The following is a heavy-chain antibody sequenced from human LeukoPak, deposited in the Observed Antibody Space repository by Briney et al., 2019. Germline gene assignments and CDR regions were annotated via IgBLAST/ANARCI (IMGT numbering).Heavy chain of an antibody. Sequence: SETLSLTCTVSGGSISSGSYYWSWIRQPAGKGLEWIGRIYTSGSTNYNPSLKSRLTISVDTSRNQFSLNLSSVTAADTAVYYCATDGNFDLWGRGTLVTVSS. CDR3: ATDGNFDL. D-gene: IGHD1-26*01. V-gene: IGHV4-61*02. J-gene: IGHJ2*01. CDR1: GGSISSGSYY. CDR2: IYTSGST.